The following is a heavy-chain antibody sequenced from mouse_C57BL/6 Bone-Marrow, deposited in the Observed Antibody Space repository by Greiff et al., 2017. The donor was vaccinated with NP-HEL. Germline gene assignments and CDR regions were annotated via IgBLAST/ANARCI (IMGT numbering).Heavy chain of an antibody. CDR1: GYTFTSYW. Sequence: QVQLQQPGTELVKPGASVKLSCKASGYTFTSYWMHWVKQRPGQGLEWIGNINPSNGGTNYNEKFKSKATLTVDKSSSTAYMQLSSLPSEDSAVYYCARLASSSYVGYYFDYWGQGTTLTVSS. D-gene: IGHD1-1*01. CDR2: INPSNGGT. V-gene: IGHV1-53*01. J-gene: IGHJ2*01. CDR3: ARLASSSYVGYYFDY.